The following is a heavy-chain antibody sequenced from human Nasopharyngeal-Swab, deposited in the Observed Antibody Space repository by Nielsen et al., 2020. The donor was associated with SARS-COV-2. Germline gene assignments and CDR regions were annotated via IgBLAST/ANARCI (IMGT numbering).Heavy chain of an antibody. D-gene: IGHD5-18*01. CDR3: AKDRQLWSNDFDY. V-gene: IGHV3-30*04. J-gene: IGHJ4*02. CDR2: MAYDGSYE. Sequence: GESLKISCAASGFSFSSYAMQWVRQAPGKGLEWVALMAYDGSYEHYADSVKGRFSISRDNSKNTLYLQMNSLRAEDTAMYYCAKDRQLWSNDFDYWGQGTLVTVSS. CDR1: GFSFSSYA.